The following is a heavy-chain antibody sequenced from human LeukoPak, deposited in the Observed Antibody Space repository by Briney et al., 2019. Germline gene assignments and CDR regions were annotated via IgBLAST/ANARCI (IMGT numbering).Heavy chain of an antibody. CDR3: ARSDGYGLVDI. D-gene: IGHD3-10*01. J-gene: IGHJ3*02. V-gene: IGHV4-38-2*02. CDR2: IYYSGST. Sequence: PSETLSLTCTVSAYSISSGFYWGWIRQPPGKGLEWIGSIYYSGSTYYNPSLKSRVTISVDTPKNHFSLTLSSVTAADTAVYYCARSDGYGLVDIWGQGTMVTVSS. CDR1: AYSISSGFY.